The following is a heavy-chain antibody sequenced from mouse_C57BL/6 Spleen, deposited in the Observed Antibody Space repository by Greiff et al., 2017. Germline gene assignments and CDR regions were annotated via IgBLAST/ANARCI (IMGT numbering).Heavy chain of an antibody. D-gene: IGHD3-2*02. CDR2: ISYDGSN. J-gene: IGHJ2*01. V-gene: IGHV3-6*01. CDR1: GYSITSGYY. CDR3: ARVLDSSGFDY. Sequence: EVKLMESGPGLVTPSQSLSLTCSVTGYSITSGYYWNWIRQFPGNKLEWMGYISYDGSNNHNPSRKTRISITRDTSKNQFFLKLNSVTTEDTATYYCARVLDSSGFDYWGQGTTLTVSS.